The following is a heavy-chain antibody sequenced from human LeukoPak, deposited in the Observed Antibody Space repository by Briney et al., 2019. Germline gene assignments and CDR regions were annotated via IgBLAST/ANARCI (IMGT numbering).Heavy chain of an antibody. J-gene: IGHJ3*02. CDR1: GFTFSSYG. CDR3: AKDKTQHPLPLTYDFWSGYHDAFDI. CDR2: IRYDGSNK. V-gene: IGHV3-30*02. Sequence: GGSLRLSCAASGFTFSSYGMHWVRQAPGKGLEWVAFIRYDGSNKYYADSVKGRFTISRDNSKNTLYLQMNSLRAEDTAVYYCAKDKTQHPLPLTYDFWSGYHDAFDIWGQGTMVTVSS. D-gene: IGHD3-3*01.